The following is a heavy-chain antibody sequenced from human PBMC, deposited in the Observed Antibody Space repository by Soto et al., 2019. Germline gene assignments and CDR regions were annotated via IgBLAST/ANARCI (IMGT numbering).Heavy chain of an antibody. CDR3: ARGRRRHGYSSSWYSSFPDYYYGMDV. V-gene: IGHV4-30-2*01. CDR2: IYHSGST. J-gene: IGHJ6*02. Sequence: SETLSLTCAVSGGSISSGGYSWSWIRQPPGKGLEWIGYIYHSGSTNYNPSLKSRVTISVDTSKNQFSLKLSSVTAADTAVYYCARGRRRHGYSSSWYSSFPDYYYGMDVWGQGTTVTASS. D-gene: IGHD6-13*01. CDR1: GGSISSGGYS.